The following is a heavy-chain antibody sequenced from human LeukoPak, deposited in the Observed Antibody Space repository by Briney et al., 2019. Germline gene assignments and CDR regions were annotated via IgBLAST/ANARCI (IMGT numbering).Heavy chain of an antibody. J-gene: IGHJ4*02. Sequence: SVKVSCKASGGTFSSYTISWVRQAPGQGLEWMGRIIPILGIANYAQKFQGRVTITADKSTSTAYMELSSLRSEDTAVYYCAIPYCSSTSCYDYWGPGTLVTVSS. CDR2: IIPILGIA. CDR1: GGTFSSYT. D-gene: IGHD2-2*01. V-gene: IGHV1-69*02. CDR3: AIPYCSSTSCYDY.